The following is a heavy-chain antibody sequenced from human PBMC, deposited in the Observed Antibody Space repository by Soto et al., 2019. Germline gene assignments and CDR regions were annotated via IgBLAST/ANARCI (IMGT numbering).Heavy chain of an antibody. Sequence: SETLSLTCTVSGGSISSGGYYWSWIRQHPGKGLEWIGYIYYSGSTYYNPSLKSRVTISVDTSKNQFSLKLSSVTAAGTAVYYCARGGYDFWSGYLPYYFDYWGQGTLVTVSS. J-gene: IGHJ4*02. V-gene: IGHV4-31*03. CDR3: ARGGYDFWSGYLPYYFDY. CDR2: IYYSGST. CDR1: GGSISSGGYY. D-gene: IGHD3-3*01.